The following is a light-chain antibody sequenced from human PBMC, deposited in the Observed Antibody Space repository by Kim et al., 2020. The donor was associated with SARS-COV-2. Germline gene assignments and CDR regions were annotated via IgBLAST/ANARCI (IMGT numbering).Light chain of an antibody. CDR2: GAS. V-gene: IGKV3-15*01. J-gene: IGKJ1*01. CDR3: QQYNNWWT. CDR1: QSVSSN. Sequence: SLAPGERATLSWRASQSVSSNFAWYQQKPGQAPRLLIYGASTRATGIPARFSGSGSGTEFTLTISSLQSEDFAVYYCQQYNNWWTFGQGTKVDIK.